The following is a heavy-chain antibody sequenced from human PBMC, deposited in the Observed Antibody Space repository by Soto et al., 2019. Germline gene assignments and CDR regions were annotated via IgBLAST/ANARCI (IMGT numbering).Heavy chain of an antibody. Sequence: EVQLLPSGGGLAQPGGSLRLSCEVSGFTFRNFAMNWVRQAPGKELEWVSMITANGGVFYSDSGKGRFPVSSDNSKNTLNLQMGRLRSEATAVYYCAKCKGAGSYQHYGMDMWAQGTTVNVS. CDR1: GFTFRNFA. D-gene: IGHD2-2*01. V-gene: IGHV3-23*01. J-gene: IGHJ6*02. CDR3: AKCKGAGSYQHYGMDM. CDR2: ITANGGV.